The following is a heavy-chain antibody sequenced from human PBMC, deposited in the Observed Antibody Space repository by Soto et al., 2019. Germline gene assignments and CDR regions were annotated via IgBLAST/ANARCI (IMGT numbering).Heavy chain of an antibody. Sequence: EVQLLESGGGLVQPGGSLRLSCAGSGCTLSKYAMTWVRQAPGKGLEWVSGMSGSGTGTNYADSVKGRFTISRDNSKNTLYLQMNSLRAEDTAVYYCAKGTVGAYYYDSSDHWGQGTLVTVSS. CDR1: GCTLSKYA. V-gene: IGHV3-23*01. D-gene: IGHD3-22*01. J-gene: IGHJ5*02. CDR2: MSGSGTGT. CDR3: AKGTVGAYYYDSSDH.